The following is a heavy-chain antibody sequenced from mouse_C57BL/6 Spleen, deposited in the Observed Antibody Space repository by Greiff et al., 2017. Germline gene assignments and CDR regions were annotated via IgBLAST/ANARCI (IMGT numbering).Heavy chain of an antibody. CDR2: IWTGGGT. CDR1: GFSLTSYA. J-gene: IGHJ4*01. V-gene: IGHV2-9-1*01. Sequence: VQGVESGPGLVAPSQSLSLTCTVSGFSLTSYAISWVRQPPGKGLEWLGVIWTGGGTNYNSALKSRLSISKDNSKSQVFLKMNSLHTDDTARYYCARKGESNYVYYARDYWGQGTSVTVSS. CDR3: ARKGESNYVYYARDY. D-gene: IGHD2-5*01.